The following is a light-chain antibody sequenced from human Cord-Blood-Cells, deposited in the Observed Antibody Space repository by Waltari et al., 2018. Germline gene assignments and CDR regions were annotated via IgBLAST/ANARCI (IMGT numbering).Light chain of an antibody. Sequence: EIVLPQSPATLSLFQGERATLSCRASQSVSSYLAGYQQKPGQAPRLLIYDASNRATGIPARFSGSGSGTDFTLTISSLEPEDFAVYYCQQRSNWLTFGGGTKGEIK. CDR3: QQRSNWLT. J-gene: IGKJ4*01. CDR1: QSVSSY. CDR2: DAS. V-gene: IGKV3-11*01.